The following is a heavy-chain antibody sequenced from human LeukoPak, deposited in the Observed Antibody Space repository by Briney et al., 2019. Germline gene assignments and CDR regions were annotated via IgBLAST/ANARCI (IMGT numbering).Heavy chain of an antibody. J-gene: IGHJ4*02. D-gene: IGHD5-18*01. V-gene: IGHV1-69*05. CDR3: AREPLSRIQLWLPPIDY. Sequence: GASVKVSCKASGGTFSSYAISWVRQAPGQGLEWMGGIIPIFGTANYAQKFQGRVTITTDESTSTAYMELSSLRSEDTAVYYCAREPLSRIQLWLPPIDYWGQGTLVTVSS. CDR1: GGTFSSYA. CDR2: IIPIFGTA.